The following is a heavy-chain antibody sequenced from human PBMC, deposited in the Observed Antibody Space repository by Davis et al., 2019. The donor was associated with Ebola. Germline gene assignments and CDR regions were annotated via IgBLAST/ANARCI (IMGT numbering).Heavy chain of an antibody. V-gene: IGHV4-39*01. Sequence: SETLSLTCTVSGDSISSNNYYWGWIRQPPGKGLEWIGSMYYSGRTYFNPSLKSRVTLSVDTFKNQFSLKLSSVTAADTAVFYCARHAPGVTATGTEYFDFWGRGTLVTVSS. CDR1: GDSISSNNYY. CDR3: ARHAPGVTATGTEYFDF. CDR2: MYYSGRT. D-gene: IGHD6-13*01. J-gene: IGHJ2*01.